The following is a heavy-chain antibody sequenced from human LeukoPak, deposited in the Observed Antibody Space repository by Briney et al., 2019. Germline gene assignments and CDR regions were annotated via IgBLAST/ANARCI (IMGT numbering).Heavy chain of an antibody. D-gene: IGHD5-18*01. CDR2: ISSNGGST. Sequence: GGSLRLSCSASGFTLSSYGMHWVRQAPGKGLEYVSGISSNGGSTYYADSVKGRFTISRDNSKNTLYLQMSSLRPEDTAVYYCVKSRGGMVTGLYYFDYWGQGTLVTVSS. CDR3: VKSRGGMVTGLYYFDY. CDR1: GFTLSSYG. J-gene: IGHJ4*02. V-gene: IGHV3-64D*06.